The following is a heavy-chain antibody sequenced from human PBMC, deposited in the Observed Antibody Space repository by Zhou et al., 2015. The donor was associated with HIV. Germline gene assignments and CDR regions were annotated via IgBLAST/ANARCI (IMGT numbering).Heavy chain of an antibody. D-gene: IGHD3-3*01. CDR1: GFTFSAYY. J-gene: IGHJ4*02. Sequence: QVQLVESGGGLVKPGGSLRLSCAASGFTFSAYYVTWHRQAPGKGLEWISYISESGTTVHYADSVKGRFTVSRDNAKNSLYLQMNFLRAEDTAVYYCAKAPLYDFWSGYYPGDYWGQGTLVTVSS. CDR3: AKAPLYDFWSGYYPGDY. CDR2: ISESGTTV. V-gene: IGHV3-11*01.